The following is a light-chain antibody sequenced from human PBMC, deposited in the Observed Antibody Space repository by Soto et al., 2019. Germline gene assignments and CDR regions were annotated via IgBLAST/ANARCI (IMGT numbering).Light chain of an antibody. CDR3: SSYTSSSLYV. CDR1: SSDVGGYNY. Sequence: QSALTQPASVSGSPGQSITSSCTGTSSDVGGYNYVSWYQQLPGKAPKLMIYDVSDRPSGVSNRFSGSKSGNTASLTISGLQAEDEADYYRSSYTSSSLYVFGTGTKVTVL. J-gene: IGLJ1*01. V-gene: IGLV2-14*01. CDR2: DVS.